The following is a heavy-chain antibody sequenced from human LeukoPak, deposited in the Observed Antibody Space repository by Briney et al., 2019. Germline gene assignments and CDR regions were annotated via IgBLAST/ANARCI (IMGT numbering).Heavy chain of an antibody. CDR1: GFTFSSYS. CDR2: ISSSSSTI. D-gene: IGHD6-19*01. CDR3: ARDLPDLYSSGWTSFDY. J-gene: IGHJ4*02. V-gene: IGHV3-48*01. Sequence: GGSLRLSCAASGFTFSSYSMNWVRQAPGRGLEWVSYISSSSSTIYYADSVKGRFTISRDNAKNSLYLQMNSLRAEDTAVYYCARDLPDLYSSGWTSFDYWGQGTLVTVSS.